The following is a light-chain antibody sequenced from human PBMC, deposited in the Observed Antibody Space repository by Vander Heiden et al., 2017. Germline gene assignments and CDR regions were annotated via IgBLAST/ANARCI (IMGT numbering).Light chain of an antibody. CDR3: CSYTSSSTLYV. V-gene: IGLV2-14*03. CDR2: DVS. J-gene: IGLJ1*01. CDR1: SSDIGGYNS. Sequence: QSALTQPAPVSGSPRQSITLSCTGSSSDIGGYNSVSWYQQHPGKAPKLMIHDVSDRPSGVSNRFSGSKSGNTASLTISGLQAEDEADYYCCSYTSSSTLYVFGTGTKVTVL.